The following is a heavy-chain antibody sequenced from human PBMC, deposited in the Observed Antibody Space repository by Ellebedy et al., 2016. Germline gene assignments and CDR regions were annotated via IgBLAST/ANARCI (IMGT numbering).Heavy chain of an antibody. V-gene: IGHV3-23*01. CDR1: GFSFNTFF. J-gene: IGHJ4*02. CDR3: RQGHYADY. Sequence: GESLKISXGASGFSFNTFFMGWVRQAPGKGLEWVSTISAGGDKIQFADSVKGRFTVSRDNSRNTLHLQMNNLRGEDTAVYYCRQGHYADYWGQGTLVTVSS. CDR2: ISAGGDKI. D-gene: IGHD2-2*01.